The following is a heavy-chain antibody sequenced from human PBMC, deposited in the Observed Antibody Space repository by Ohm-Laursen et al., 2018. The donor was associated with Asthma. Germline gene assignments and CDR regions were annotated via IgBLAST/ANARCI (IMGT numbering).Heavy chain of an antibody. CDR1: GFTFSSYG. V-gene: IGHV3-48*02. Sequence: GSLRLSCAASGFTFSSYGMNWVRQAPGKGLEWVSYISSSSSTIYYADSVKGRFTISRDNAKNSLYLQMNSLRDEDTAVYYCAREDLYDYVWGSQRPYYFDYWGQGTLVTVSS. CDR3: AREDLYDYVWGSQRPYYFDY. D-gene: IGHD3-16*01. CDR2: ISSSSSTI. J-gene: IGHJ4*02.